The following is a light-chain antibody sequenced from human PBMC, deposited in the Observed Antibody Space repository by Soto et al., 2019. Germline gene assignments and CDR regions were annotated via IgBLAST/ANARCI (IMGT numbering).Light chain of an antibody. CDR1: QSINNW. CDR2: DAS. V-gene: IGKV1-5*01. Sequence: DIQMTQSPSTPPASVGDRVTITCRASQSINNWLAWYQQKPGKAPKLLIFDASILETGVPSRFSGSGSGAEFTLTISSLQPDDFATYYCQQYNTSPPWTFGQGTKVDIK. CDR3: QQYNTSPPWT. J-gene: IGKJ1*01.